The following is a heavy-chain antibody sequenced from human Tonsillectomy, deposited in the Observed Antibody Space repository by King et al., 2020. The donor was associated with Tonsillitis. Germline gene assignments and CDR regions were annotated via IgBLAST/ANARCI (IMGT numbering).Heavy chain of an antibody. J-gene: IGHJ6*02. CDR1: GYTFTYRY. Sequence: QLVQSGAEVKKTASSVKDSCRASGYTFTYRYLNWVRQAPGQALEWMGWITPFNGNTNYAQKFQDRVNITRDRSMTKVYMELRSMRSDDTDMYYCECCDTAGCYYGMDVWGQGTTVTVSS. D-gene: IGHD6-13*01. CDR2: ITPFNGNT. V-gene: IGHV1-45*02. CDR3: ECCDTAGCYYGMDV.